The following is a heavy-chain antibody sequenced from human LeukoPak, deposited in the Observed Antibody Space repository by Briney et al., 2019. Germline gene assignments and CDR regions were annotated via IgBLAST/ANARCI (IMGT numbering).Heavy chain of an antibody. CDR1: GFTFSSYG. Sequence: PGGSLRLSCAAYGFTFSSYGMHWVRQAPGKGLEWVAVISYDGSNKYYADSAKGRFTISRDNSKNTLYLQMNSLRAEDTAVYYCAKDDYGSGSYYDYWGQGTLVTASS. D-gene: IGHD3-10*01. CDR2: ISYDGSNK. J-gene: IGHJ4*02. CDR3: AKDDYGSGSYYDY. V-gene: IGHV3-30*18.